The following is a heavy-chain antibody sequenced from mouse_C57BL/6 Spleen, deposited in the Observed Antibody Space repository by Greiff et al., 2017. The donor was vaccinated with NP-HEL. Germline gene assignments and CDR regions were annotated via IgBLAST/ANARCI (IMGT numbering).Heavy chain of an antibody. CDR2: IYPGSGNT. CDR3: ARGDGTWFAY. V-gene: IGHV1-76*01. Sequence: VQLVESGAELVRPGASVKLSCKASGYTFTDYYINWVKQRPGQGLEWIARIYPGSGNTYYNEKFKGKATLTAEKSSSTAYMQLSSLTSEDSAVYFCARGDGTWFAYWGQGTLVTVSA. J-gene: IGHJ3*01. CDR1: GYTFTDYY. D-gene: IGHD2-3*01.